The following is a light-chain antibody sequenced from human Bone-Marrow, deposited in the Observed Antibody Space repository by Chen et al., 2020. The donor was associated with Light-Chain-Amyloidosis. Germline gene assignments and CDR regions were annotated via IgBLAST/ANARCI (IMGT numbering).Light chain of an antibody. Sequence: QSALTQPASVSGSPGQSITISCTGTSSDVGGDNHVSWYQQHPDKAPKLMIYEVTNRPSWVPDRVSGYKSDNTASLTISGLQTEDEADYFCSSYTITNTLVFGSGTRVTVL. CDR2: EVT. J-gene: IGLJ1*01. V-gene: IGLV2-14*01. CDR1: SSDVGGDNH. CDR3: SSYTITNTLV.